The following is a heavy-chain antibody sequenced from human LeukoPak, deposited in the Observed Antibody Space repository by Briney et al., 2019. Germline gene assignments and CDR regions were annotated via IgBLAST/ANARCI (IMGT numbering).Heavy chain of an antibody. Sequence: SVKVSCKASGGTFSSYAISWVRQAPGQGLEWMGGIIPIFGTANYAQKFQGRVTITTDESTSTAYMELSSLRSEDTAVYYCAVHKGYSYGYWGWNYYYYYMDVWGKGTTVTVSS. CDR3: AVHKGYSYGYWGWNYYYYYMDV. D-gene: IGHD5-18*01. V-gene: IGHV1-69*05. CDR1: GGTFSSYA. CDR2: IIPIFGTA. J-gene: IGHJ6*03.